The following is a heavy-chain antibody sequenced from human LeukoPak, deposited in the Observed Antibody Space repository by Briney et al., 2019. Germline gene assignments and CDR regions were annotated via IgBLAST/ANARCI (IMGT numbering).Heavy chain of an antibody. J-gene: IGHJ4*02. CDR3: TTRYCSSTSCYYHDY. V-gene: IGHV3-15*01. CDR1: GFTFSNAW. Sequence: GGSLRLSCVASGFTFSNAWMSWVRQAPGKGLEWVGRIKSKTDGGTTDYAAPVKGRFTISRDDSKNTLYLQMNSLKTEDTAVYYCTTRYCSSTSCYYHDYWGQGTLVTVSS. D-gene: IGHD2-2*01. CDR2: IKSKTDGGTT.